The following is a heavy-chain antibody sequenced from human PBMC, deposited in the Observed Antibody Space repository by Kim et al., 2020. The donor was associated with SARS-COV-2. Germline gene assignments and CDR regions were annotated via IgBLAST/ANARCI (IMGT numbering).Heavy chain of an antibody. CDR3: ARVIFIGRATIIDY. Sequence: ASVKVSCKASGYTFTGYYMHWVRQAPGQGLEWMGRINPNSGGTNYAQKFQGRVTMTRDTSISTAYMELSRLRSDDTAVYYCARVIFIGRATIIDYWGQGTLVTVSS. V-gene: IGHV1-2*06. D-gene: IGHD5-12*01. CDR2: INPNSGGT. J-gene: IGHJ4*02. CDR1: GYTFTGYY.